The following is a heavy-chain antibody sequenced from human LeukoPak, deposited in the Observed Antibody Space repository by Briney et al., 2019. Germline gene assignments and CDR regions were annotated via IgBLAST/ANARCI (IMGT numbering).Heavy chain of an antibody. D-gene: IGHD1-26*01. CDR1: GFTFSSYE. CDR3: ARDWLVGATGGGSY. CDR2: ISSSGSTI. V-gene: IGHV3-48*03. Sequence: PGGSLRLSCAASGFTFSSYEMNWVRQAPGKGLEWVSYISSSGSTIYYADSVKGRFTISRDNAKNSLYLQMNSLRAEDTAVYYCARDWLVGATGGGSYWGQGTLVTVSS. J-gene: IGHJ4*02.